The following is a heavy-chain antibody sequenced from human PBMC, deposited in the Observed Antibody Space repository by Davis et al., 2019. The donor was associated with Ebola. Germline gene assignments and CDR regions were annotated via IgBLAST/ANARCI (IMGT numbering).Heavy chain of an antibody. Sequence: MPSETLSLTCTVSGGFITSSSYYWGWIRQPPGKGLEWIGSIYYSGSTYYNPSLKSRVTISVDTSKNQFSLKLSSVTAADTAVYYCARQGRGSSSYMGWFDPWGQGTLVTVSS. D-gene: IGHD6-6*01. V-gene: IGHV4-39*01. CDR1: GGFITSSSYY. CDR3: ARQGRGSSSYMGWFDP. J-gene: IGHJ5*02. CDR2: IYYSGST.